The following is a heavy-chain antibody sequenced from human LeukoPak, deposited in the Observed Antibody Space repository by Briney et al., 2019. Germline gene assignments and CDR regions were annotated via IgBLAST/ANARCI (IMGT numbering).Heavy chain of an antibody. CDR3: ARDFRLGIAAAGMFDY. CDR2: IRHDGSNK. J-gene: IGHJ4*02. Sequence: AGGSLRLSCAASGFTFSTYGMHWVRQAPGRGLEWVAFIRHDGSNKYYADSVKGRFIISRDNSKNTLYVQMNSLRAEDTAVYYCARDFRLGIAAAGMFDYWGQGTLVTVSS. D-gene: IGHD6-13*01. CDR1: GFTFSTYG. V-gene: IGHV3-30*02.